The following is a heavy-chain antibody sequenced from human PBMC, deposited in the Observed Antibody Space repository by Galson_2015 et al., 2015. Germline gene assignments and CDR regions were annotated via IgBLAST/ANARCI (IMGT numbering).Heavy chain of an antibody. V-gene: IGHV3-7*05. CDR1: GFTFSSYW. CDR2: IKQDGSEK. Sequence: SLRLSCAASGFTFSSYWMSWVRQAPGKGLEWVANIKQDGSEKYYVDSVKGRFTISRDNAKNSLYLQMNSLRAEDTAVYYCARDFRAGTGPLDYWGQGTLVTVSS. J-gene: IGHJ4*02. CDR3: ARDFRAGTGPLDY. D-gene: IGHD6-19*01.